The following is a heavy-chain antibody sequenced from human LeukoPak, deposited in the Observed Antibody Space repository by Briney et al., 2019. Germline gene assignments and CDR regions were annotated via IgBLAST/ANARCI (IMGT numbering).Heavy chain of an antibody. V-gene: IGHV4-38-2*01. CDR1: GYSISRGYS. Sequence: SETLSLTCAVSGYSISRGYSWGWIRQPPGKGLEWIGNIYHSESTHYNPSLKSRVTISADTSKNQFSLKLTSVTAADTAVYYCARQSVYHCSGGSCYAWADYYYYMDVWGKGTTVTVSS. CDR2: IYHSEST. J-gene: IGHJ6*03. CDR3: ARQSVYHCSGGSCYAWADYYYYMDV. D-gene: IGHD2-15*01.